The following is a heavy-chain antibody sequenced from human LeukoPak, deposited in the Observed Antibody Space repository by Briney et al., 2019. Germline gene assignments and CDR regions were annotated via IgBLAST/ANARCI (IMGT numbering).Heavy chain of an antibody. CDR1: GFAFDEHG. D-gene: IGHD6-19*01. J-gene: IGHJ4*02. CDR3: AKVSGSGWHFDH. Sequence: GGSLRLSCTASGFAFDEHGMSWVRQVPGKGLEWVSGINWSGGSTGYADPLRGRFTISRDNAKNSLYLQMDSLRAEDTALYYCAKVSGSGWHFDHWGQGTLVTVSS. CDR2: INWSGGST. V-gene: IGHV3-20*04.